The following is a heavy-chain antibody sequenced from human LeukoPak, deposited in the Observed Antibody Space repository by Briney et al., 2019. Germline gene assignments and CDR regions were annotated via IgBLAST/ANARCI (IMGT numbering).Heavy chain of an antibody. D-gene: IGHD3-10*01. CDR1: GGSISSDY. CDR3: ARGRSMVVGSFDP. Sequence: PSETLSLTCTVSGGSISSDYWSWIRQPPGKGLEWLGYIYYSGSTNYNASVKSRVTISRDTSKNPFSLKMSSVTAADTAVYYCARGRSMVVGSFDPWGQGTLVTVSS. J-gene: IGHJ5*02. V-gene: IGHV4-59*08. CDR2: IYYSGST.